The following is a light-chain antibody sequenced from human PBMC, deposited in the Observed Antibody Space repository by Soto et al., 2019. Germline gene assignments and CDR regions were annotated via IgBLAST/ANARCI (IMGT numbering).Light chain of an antibody. CDR3: QQYGSSGT. Sequence: EIVLTQSPGTLSLSPGERATLSFRASQSVSNNYLAWYQQKPGQAPRLLIYGASNRATGIPDRFSGSGSGTDFTLTISRLEPDDFAVYYCQQYGSSGTFGQGTKVDI. CDR1: QSVSNNY. V-gene: IGKV3-20*01. J-gene: IGKJ1*01. CDR2: GAS.